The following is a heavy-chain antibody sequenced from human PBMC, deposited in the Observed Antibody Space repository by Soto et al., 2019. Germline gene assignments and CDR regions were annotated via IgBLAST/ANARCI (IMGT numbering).Heavy chain of an antibody. D-gene: IGHD5-12*01. Sequence: QVQLVESGGGVVQPGRSLRLSCATSGFTFSGYGMHWVRQAPGKGLEWVAVIWYDGSNKYYADSVKGRFTISRDNSKNTLDLQMNSLRAEDTAVYYCAREGKDIVATIRPYYFDYWGQGTLVTVSS. CDR3: AREGKDIVATIRPYYFDY. CDR1: GFTFSGYG. V-gene: IGHV3-33*01. J-gene: IGHJ4*02. CDR2: IWYDGSNK.